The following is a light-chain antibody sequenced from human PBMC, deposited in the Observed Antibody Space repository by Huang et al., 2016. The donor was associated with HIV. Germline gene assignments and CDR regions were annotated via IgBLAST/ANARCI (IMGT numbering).Light chain of an antibody. V-gene: IGKV3-11*01. J-gene: IGKJ4*01. CDR2: DAT. CDR1: QSVSSS. CDR3: QHRSNWPLT. Sequence: EIVLTQSPATLSLSPGERATLSCRASQSVSSSLAWYQQKPVQAPRRLIYDATNRATGIPTRFSGSGSGTDFTLTISSLEPEDFAVYYCQHRSNWPLTFGGGTKVEIK.